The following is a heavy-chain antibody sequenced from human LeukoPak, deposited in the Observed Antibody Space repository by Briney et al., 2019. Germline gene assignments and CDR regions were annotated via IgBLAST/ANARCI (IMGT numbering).Heavy chain of an antibody. CDR1: LGSISSGGYY. Sequence: SQTLSLSCTLSLGSISSGGYYWGWIRQHPGKGLGCIGYIYFSVSTYYNPSLKGRVTISVYTSKNQCSLKLSSGTAADTAAYYCARDSYASSGYFQYFQHWGQGTLVTVSS. V-gene: IGHV4-31*03. CDR2: IYFSVST. D-gene: IGHD3-22*01. J-gene: IGHJ1*01. CDR3: ARDSYASSGYFQYFQH.